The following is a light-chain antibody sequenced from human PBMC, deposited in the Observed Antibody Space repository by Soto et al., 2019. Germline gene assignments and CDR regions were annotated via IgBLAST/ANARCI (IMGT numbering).Light chain of an antibody. CDR3: QQYNSDSPGA. CDR2: DAS. V-gene: IGKV1-5*01. CDR1: QGISSR. Sequence: DVQMTQSPSTLSASVGGRVAITWRASQGISSRWAWYQEKPGKAPKLLIYDASSLESGVPSRFSGSGSGTEFTLTISSLQPDDFATYYCQQYNSDSPGAFGQGTKVDI. J-gene: IGKJ1*01.